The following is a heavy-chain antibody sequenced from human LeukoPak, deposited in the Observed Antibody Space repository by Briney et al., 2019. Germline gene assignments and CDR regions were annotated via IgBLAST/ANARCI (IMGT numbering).Heavy chain of an antibody. CDR3: ARARYYYASSGYTYYFDY. CDR2: INHSGST. CDR1: GGSFSGYY. D-gene: IGHD3-22*01. V-gene: IGHV4-34*01. J-gene: IGHJ4*02. Sequence: SETLSLTCAVYGGSFSGYYWSWIRQPPGKGLEWIGEINHSGSTNYNPSLKSRVTISVDTSKNQFSLKLSSVTAADTAVYYCARARYYYASSGYTYYFDYWGQGTLVTVSS.